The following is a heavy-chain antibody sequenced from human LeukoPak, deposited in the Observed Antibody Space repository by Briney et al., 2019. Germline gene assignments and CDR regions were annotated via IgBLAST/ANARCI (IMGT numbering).Heavy chain of an antibody. Sequence: GGSLRLSCAASGFIFDDYGMTWVRQGPGEVLYWVSGINWDGYSTGYADSVRGRFTISRDNAKSTLYLQMNSLRPEDTALYYCVRDLRTDYAFDSWGQGTLVTVSS. V-gene: IGHV3-20*04. CDR2: INWDGYST. CDR1: GFIFDDYG. J-gene: IGHJ4*02. D-gene: IGHD4/OR15-4a*01. CDR3: VRDLRTDYAFDS.